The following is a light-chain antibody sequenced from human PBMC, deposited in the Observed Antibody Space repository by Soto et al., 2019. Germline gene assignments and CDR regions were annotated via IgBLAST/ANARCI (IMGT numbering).Light chain of an antibody. CDR2: DVT. Sequence: QSALTQPRSVSGSPGESVTISCSGTSSDVGSYNYVSWYQQYPGKAPKVVIYDVTERPSEVPVRFSGSKSGNTAFPTISVLHAEDEAEYFCCSYSGSDSLLFGGGTQLTVL. J-gene: IGLJ2*01. CDR3: CSYSGSDSLL. V-gene: IGLV2-11*01. CDR1: SSDVGSYNY.